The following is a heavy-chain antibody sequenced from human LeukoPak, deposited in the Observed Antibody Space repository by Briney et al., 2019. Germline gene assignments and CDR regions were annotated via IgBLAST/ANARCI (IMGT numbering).Heavy chain of an antibody. CDR3: ARAHPRYYYDF. J-gene: IGHJ4*02. D-gene: IGHD1-14*01. V-gene: IGHV3-21*01. CDR2: IISSSSYL. CDR1: GFTFSSYS. Sequence: GGSLRLSCAASGFTFSSYSMNWVRQAPGKGLEWVSSIISSSSYLYYADSVKGRFTISRDNAKNSLYLQMNSLSAEDTAVYYCARAHPRYYYDFWGQGTLVTVSS.